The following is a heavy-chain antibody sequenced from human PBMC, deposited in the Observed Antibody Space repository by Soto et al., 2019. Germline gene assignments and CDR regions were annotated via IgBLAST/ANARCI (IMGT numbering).Heavy chain of an antibody. V-gene: IGHV1-18*01. CDR2: ISVDNGHT. D-gene: IGHD3-3*01. J-gene: IGHJ6*03. CDR1: GYMFTSYG. CDR3: ATGKVNEWLGYYMDV. Sequence: ASVKVSCKASGYMFTSYGIGWVRQAPGQGLEWMGWISVDNGHTNYAQKVQGRVTMTEDTSTDTAYMELSSLRSEDTAVYYCATGKVNEWLGYYMDVWGKGTTVTVSS.